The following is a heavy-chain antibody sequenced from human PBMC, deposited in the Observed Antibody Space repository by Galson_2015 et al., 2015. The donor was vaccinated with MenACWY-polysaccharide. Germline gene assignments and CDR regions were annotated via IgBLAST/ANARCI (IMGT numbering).Heavy chain of an antibody. Sequence: SVKVSCKASGYTFTNYDINWVRLAPGQGLEWMAWMNPKSGYSGYAQKFHGRVTLTKDTSISTAYLELSSLRSEDTAMYYCARINGDFDFWGQGTLITVSS. CDR3: ARINGDFDF. D-gene: IGHD4-17*01. CDR1: GYTFTNYD. CDR2: MNPKSGYS. J-gene: IGHJ4*02. V-gene: IGHV1-8*01.